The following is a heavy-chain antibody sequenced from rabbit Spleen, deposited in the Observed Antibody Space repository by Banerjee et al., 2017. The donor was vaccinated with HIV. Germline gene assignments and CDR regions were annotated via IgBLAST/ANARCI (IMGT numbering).Heavy chain of an antibody. CDR3: ARDTSTSFSTYGMDL. V-gene: IGHV1S40*01. D-gene: IGHD1-1*01. Sequence: QQLVESGGGLVKPGASLTLTCTASGFSFSRNEYMCWVRQAPGKGLEWIACIYVGSSGNTYSATWAKGRFTISKTSSTTVTLQMTSLTAADTATYFCARDTSTSFSTYGMDLWGPGTWSPS. J-gene: IGHJ6*01. CDR2: IYVGSSGNT. CDR1: GFSFSRNEY.